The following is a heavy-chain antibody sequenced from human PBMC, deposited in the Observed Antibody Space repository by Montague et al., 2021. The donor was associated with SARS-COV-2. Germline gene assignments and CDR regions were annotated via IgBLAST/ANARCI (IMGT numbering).Heavy chain of an antibody. CDR3: VRRPHYDGLNGHPDF. D-gene: IGHD3-9*01. J-gene: IGHJ4*02. CDR2: VYYNRST. CDR1: GVSVTDYY. Sequence: SETLSLTCTVSGVSVTDYYWTWIRQPPGKGLEWIGDVYYNRSTNFSPSLKSRVAISVDTSKNQFSLRLPSVTAADTAVYYCVRRPHYDGLNGHPDFWDQGTLVTVSS. V-gene: IGHV4-59*02.